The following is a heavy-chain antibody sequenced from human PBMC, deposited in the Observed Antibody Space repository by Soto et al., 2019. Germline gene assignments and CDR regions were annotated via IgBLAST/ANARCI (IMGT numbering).Heavy chain of an antibody. CDR1: GFTFSSYA. CDR2: ISGSGGST. J-gene: IGHJ4*02. V-gene: IGHV3-23*01. Sequence: EVQLLESGGGLVQPGGSLRLSCAASGFTFSSYAMSWVRQAPGKGLEWVSAISGSGGSTYYADSVKGRFTISRDNSKTTLHLLMNGLRDEDTAVYYCAKQGGRIAAAGGDFDYWGQGTLVTVSS. D-gene: IGHD6-13*01. CDR3: AKQGGRIAAAGGDFDY.